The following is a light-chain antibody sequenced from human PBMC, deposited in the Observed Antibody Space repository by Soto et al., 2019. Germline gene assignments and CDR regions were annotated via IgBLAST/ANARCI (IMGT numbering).Light chain of an antibody. V-gene: IGKV1-5*01. CDR3: QQDDSYTRT. Sequence: QMSQPPSPVSSPLGDSVTITCRASQSISSWLAWYQHKPGKAPKLLIYASSTLQTGVPSRFSGSGSGTDFSLTISSLHPEDVATYYCQQDDSYTRTFGQGTKVDI. CDR1: QSISSW. J-gene: IGKJ1*01. CDR2: ASS.